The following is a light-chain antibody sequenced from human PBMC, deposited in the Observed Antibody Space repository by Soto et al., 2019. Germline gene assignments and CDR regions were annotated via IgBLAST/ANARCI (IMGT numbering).Light chain of an antibody. CDR1: QTINRW. V-gene: IGKV1-5*03. CDR3: QQAYSLPIT. CDR2: KAS. Sequence: DIQMTQSTSTLSASVRYRVTITCRASQTINRWLAWYQQKPGEVPKLLIYKASVLESGVPSRFSGSGSGTDFTLSINSLQPEDFATYYCQQAYSLPITFGQGTRLEIK. J-gene: IGKJ5*01.